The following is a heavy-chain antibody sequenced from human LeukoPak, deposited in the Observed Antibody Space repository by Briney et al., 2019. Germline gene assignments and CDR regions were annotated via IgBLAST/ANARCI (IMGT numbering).Heavy chain of an antibody. D-gene: IGHD2-8*01. J-gene: IGHJ5*02. CDR1: GGSISSYY. CDR3: ARTIGLMVYAGMLDWFDP. Sequence: PSETLSLTCTVPGGSISSYYWSWIRQPAGKGLEWTGRIYTSGSTNYHPSLKSRVTMSVDTSKNQFSLKLSSVTAADTAVYYCARTIGLMVYAGMLDWFDPWGQGTLVTVSS. V-gene: IGHV4-4*07. CDR2: IYTSGST.